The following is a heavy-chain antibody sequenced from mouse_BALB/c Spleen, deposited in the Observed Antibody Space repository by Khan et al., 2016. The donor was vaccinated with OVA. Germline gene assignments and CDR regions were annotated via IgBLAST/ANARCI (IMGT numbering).Heavy chain of an antibody. J-gene: IGHJ3*01. CDR1: GYTFTDYV. CDR2: IYPGSGST. D-gene: IGHD1-1*01. V-gene: IGHV1-77*01. Sequence: QVQLKQSGPELVKPGASVKMSCKVSGYTFTDYVISWVKQRTGQGLEWIGEIYPGSGSTYYNEKFKGKAALTADKSSNTVNMQVSSLTSEDSAVFFWARSYDGAWFAYWGQGTLVTVSA. CDR3: ARSYDGAWFAY.